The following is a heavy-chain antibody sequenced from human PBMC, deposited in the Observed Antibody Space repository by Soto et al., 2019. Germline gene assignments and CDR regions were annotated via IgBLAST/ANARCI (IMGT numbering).Heavy chain of an antibody. D-gene: IGHD2-2*02. V-gene: IGHV3-23*01. Sequence: VGSLRLSCAASGFTFSSYAMSWVRQAPGKGLDWVSAISGSGGSTYYADSVKGRFTISRDNSKNTLYLQMNSLRAEDTAVYYCAKPRTYCSSTSCYTGSFDYWGQGTLVTVSS. J-gene: IGHJ4*02. CDR1: GFTFSSYA. CDR3: AKPRTYCSSTSCYTGSFDY. CDR2: ISGSGGST.